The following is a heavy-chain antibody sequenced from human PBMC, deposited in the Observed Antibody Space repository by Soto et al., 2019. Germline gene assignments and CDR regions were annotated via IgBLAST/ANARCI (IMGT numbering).Heavy chain of an antibody. CDR2: INAGNGNT. CDR3: ARDLGFGLSDY. V-gene: IGHV1-3*01. D-gene: IGHD3-10*01. J-gene: IGHJ4*02. Sequence: QVQLVQSGAEVKKPGASVKVSCKASGYTFTSYAMHWVRQAPGQRLEWMGWINAGNGNTKYSQKIQGRVTITRDTSASTAYMELSGLTSEDTAVYSCARDLGFGLSDYWGQGTLVTVSS. CDR1: GYTFTSYA.